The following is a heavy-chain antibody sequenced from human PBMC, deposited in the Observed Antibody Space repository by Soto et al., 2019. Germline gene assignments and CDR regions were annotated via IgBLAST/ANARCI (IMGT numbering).Heavy chain of an antibody. CDR3: AHRLGYCSGGSCYSGPGGFDY. Sequence: SGPTLVNPTQTLTLTCTFSGFSLSTSGVGVGWIRQPPGKALEWLALIYWDDDKRYSPSLKSRLTITKDTSKNQAVLTMTNMDPVDTATYYCAHRLGYCSGGSCYSGPGGFDYWGQGTLVTVSS. CDR2: IYWDDDK. V-gene: IGHV2-5*02. CDR1: GFSLSTSGVG. J-gene: IGHJ4*02. D-gene: IGHD2-15*01.